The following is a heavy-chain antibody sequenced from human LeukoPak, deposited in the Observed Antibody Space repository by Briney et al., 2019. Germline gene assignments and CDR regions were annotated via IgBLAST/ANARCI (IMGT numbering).Heavy chain of an antibody. CDR1: GFTFSSYE. CDR3: AGLGITMIGGV. V-gene: IGHV3-48*03. D-gene: IGHD3-10*02. Sequence: GGSLRLSCAASGFTFSSYEMNWVRQAPGKGLEWVSYISSSGSTIYYADSVKGRFTISRDNAKNSLYLQMNILRAEDTAVYYCAGLGITMIGGVWGKGTTVTISS. CDR2: ISSSGSTI. J-gene: IGHJ6*04.